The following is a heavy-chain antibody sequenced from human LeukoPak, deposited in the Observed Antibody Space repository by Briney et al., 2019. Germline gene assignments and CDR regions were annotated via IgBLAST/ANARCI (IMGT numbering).Heavy chain of an antibody. CDR3: ARSRRLYWYFDL. J-gene: IGHJ2*01. Sequence: GGSLRLSCAASGFTFSSYWMHWVRQVPGKGVVWVSYINSDGSSTSYADSVKGRFTISRDNAKSTLYLQMNSLRAEDMAVYYCARSRRLYWYFDLWGRGTLVTVSS. CDR1: GFTFSSYW. V-gene: IGHV3-74*01. CDR2: INSDGSST. D-gene: IGHD4-17*01.